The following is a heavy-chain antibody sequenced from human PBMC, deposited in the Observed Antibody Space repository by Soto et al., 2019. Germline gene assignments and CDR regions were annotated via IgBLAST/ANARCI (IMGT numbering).Heavy chain of an antibody. CDR3: ARGATHGSSWYFWFDP. D-gene: IGHD6-13*01. V-gene: IGHV1-69*01. CDR1: GCTFSTYP. CDR2: IIPLFGTT. J-gene: IGHJ5*02. Sequence: QVQLVQSGAEVRMPGSSVKVSCKASGCTFSTYPINWVRQAPGQGLEWMGGIIPLFGTTNYAQKFKGRVTITAEESTSTAYMELSSLRAEDAAVYYCARGATHGSSWYFWFDPWGQGTLVTVSS.